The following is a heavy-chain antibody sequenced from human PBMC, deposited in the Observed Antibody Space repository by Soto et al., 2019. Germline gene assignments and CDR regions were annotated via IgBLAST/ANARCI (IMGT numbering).Heavy chain of an antibody. CDR1: GGTFSSYA. CDR3: ARDVSGYSYGWERSYGMDV. D-gene: IGHD5-18*01. V-gene: IGHV1-69*12. J-gene: IGHJ6*02. Sequence: QVQLVQSGAEVKKPGSSVKVSCKASGGTFSSYAISWVRQAPGQGLEWMGGIIPIFGTANYAQKFQGSVTITADESTSTAYMELSSLRSEDTAVYYCARDVSGYSYGWERSYGMDVWGQGTTVTVSS. CDR2: IIPIFGTA.